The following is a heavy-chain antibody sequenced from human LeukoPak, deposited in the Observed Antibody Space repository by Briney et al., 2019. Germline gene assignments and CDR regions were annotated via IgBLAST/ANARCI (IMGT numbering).Heavy chain of an antibody. D-gene: IGHD5-18*01. Sequence: GGSLRLSCAVSGFTFSGYSMNWVRQAPGKGLEWVSYISWSGSTIYYADSVKGRFTISRDNAKNSLYLQMNSLRAEDTALYYCAKDMGYSYGYSSFDYWGQGTLVTVSS. V-gene: IGHV3-48*04. J-gene: IGHJ4*02. CDR2: ISWSGSTI. CDR1: GFTFSGYS. CDR3: AKDMGYSYGYSSFDY.